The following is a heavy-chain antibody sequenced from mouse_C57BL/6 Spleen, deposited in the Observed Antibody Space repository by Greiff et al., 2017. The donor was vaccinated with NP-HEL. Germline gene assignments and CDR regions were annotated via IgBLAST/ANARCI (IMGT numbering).Heavy chain of an antibody. J-gene: IGHJ1*03. Sequence: QVHVKQPGAELVKPGASVKMSCKASGYTFTSYWITWVKQRPGQGLEWIGDIYPGSGSTNYNEKFKSKATLTVDTSSSTAYMQLSSLTSEDSAVYYCARYPDYYEEDFDVWGTGTTVTVSS. CDR3: ARYPDYYEEDFDV. V-gene: IGHV1-55*01. CDR2: IYPGSGST. D-gene: IGHD1-1*01. CDR1: GYTFTSYW.